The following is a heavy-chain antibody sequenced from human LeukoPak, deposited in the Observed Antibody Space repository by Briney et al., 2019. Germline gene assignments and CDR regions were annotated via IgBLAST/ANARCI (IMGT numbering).Heavy chain of an antibody. CDR1: GYTFSIYG. CDR2: ISACNGNT. J-gene: IGHJ4*02. D-gene: IGHD5-18*01. Sequence: SVTVSCKASGYTFSIYGVSWVRQAPGQGLEWVAWISACNGNTNYAQKFQGRVTMTTDTSTSTAYMELRSLRSDDTAVYYCARGGYSYGYMGYFDYWGQGTLVTVSS. V-gene: IGHV1-18*01. CDR3: ARGGYSYGYMGYFDY.